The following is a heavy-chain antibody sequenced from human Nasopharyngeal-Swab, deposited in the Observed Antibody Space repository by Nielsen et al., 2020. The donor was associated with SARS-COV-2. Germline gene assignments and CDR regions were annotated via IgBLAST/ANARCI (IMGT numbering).Heavy chain of an antibody. D-gene: IGHD1-26*01. Sequence: GESLKISCAASGFTFSSYAMSWVRQAPGKGPEWVANIKQDGSEKYYVDSVKGRFTISRDNAKNSLYLQMNSLRAEDTAVYHCVTGGSYYVYWGQGTLVTVSS. V-gene: IGHV3-7*01. CDR3: VTGGSYYVY. CDR1: GFTFSSYA. CDR2: IKQDGSEK. J-gene: IGHJ4*02.